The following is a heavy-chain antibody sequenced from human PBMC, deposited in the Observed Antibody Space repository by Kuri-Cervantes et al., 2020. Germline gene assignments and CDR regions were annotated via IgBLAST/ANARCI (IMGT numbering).Heavy chain of an antibody. CDR2: ISPHGQTP. CDR3: VNSGYHWAFDY. D-gene: IGHD3-22*01. Sequence: ASVKGSWKASGYNLLNNYINWLRQAPGQGLEWMGVISPHGQTPSKVQKFQGRVTMTSDTSTSTVYMELRNLRSEDTALYYCVNSGYHWAFDYWGQGTLVTVSS. J-gene: IGHJ4*02. CDR1: GYNLLNNY. V-gene: IGHV1-46*01.